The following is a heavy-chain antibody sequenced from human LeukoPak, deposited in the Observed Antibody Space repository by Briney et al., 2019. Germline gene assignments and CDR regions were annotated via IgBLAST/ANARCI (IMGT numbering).Heavy chain of an antibody. CDR1: GYTFTGYY. J-gene: IGHJ4*02. D-gene: IGHD6-13*01. CDR3: AIIAASGTATIDY. V-gene: IGHV1-2*06. Sequence: ASVKVSCKASGYTFTGYYMHWERQPPGQGLEWMGRINPNSGGTNYAQKFQGRVTMTRDTSISTAYMELSRLRSDDTAVYYCAIIAASGTATIDYWGQGTLVTVSS. CDR2: INPNSGGT.